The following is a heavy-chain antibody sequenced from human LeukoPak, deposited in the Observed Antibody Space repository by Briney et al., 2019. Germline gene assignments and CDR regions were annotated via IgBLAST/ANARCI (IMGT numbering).Heavy chain of an antibody. D-gene: IGHD2-2*02. CDR3: AKTEAPAAIRAGSDY. CDR1: GFTFSNYG. J-gene: IGHJ4*02. V-gene: IGHV3-23*01. CDR2: ISGSGSAT. Sequence: PGGSLRLSCAASGFTFSNYGMSWVRQAPGKGPEWVSTISGSGSATYNAGSVKGRFTTSRDNSNNTLYLQMNSLRAEDTAVYYCAKTEAPAAIRAGSDYWGQGTLVTVSS.